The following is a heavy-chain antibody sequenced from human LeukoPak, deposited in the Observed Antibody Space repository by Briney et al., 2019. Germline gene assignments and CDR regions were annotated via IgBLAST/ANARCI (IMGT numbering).Heavy chain of an antibody. V-gene: IGHV5-51*01. Sequence: GESLKISGKASGYSFTTHWIGWVRQMPGKGLEWMGIIYPGDSDTRYSPSFQGHVTISADKSISTAYLQWSSLKASDTAMYYCARRLRYNCSSVDHWGQGTLVTVSS. CDR3: ARRLRYNCSSVDH. J-gene: IGHJ4*02. D-gene: IGHD1-20*01. CDR1: GYSFTTHW. CDR2: IYPGDSDT.